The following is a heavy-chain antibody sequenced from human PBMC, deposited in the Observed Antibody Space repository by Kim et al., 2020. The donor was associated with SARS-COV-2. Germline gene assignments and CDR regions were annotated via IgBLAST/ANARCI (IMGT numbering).Heavy chain of an antibody. Sequence: GGSLRLSCAASGFTFSSSAMSWVRQAPGKGLEWVSAISGTGGSTYYADSVKGRFTISRDNSKNTLYLQMNSLRADDTAVYYCAKEGGYDSGQYYFGMDVWGQGTTVTVSS. D-gene: IGHD5-12*01. J-gene: IGHJ6*02. CDR3: AKEGGYDSGQYYFGMDV. CDR1: GFTFSSSA. V-gene: IGHV3-23*01. CDR2: ISGTGGST.